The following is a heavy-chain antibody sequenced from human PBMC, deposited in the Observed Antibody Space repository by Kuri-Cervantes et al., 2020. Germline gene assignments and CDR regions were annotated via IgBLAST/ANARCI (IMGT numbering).Heavy chain of an antibody. J-gene: IGHJ5*02. CDR3: VRLAPLREVVTANWFDP. D-gene: IGHD2-21*02. Sequence: GSLRLSCTVSGDSVSSGSYYWSWIRQPPGKGLEWIGYIYYSGSTNYNPSLKSRVTISVDTSKNQFSLKLRSVTAADTAIYYCVRLAPLREVVTANWFDPWGQGSLVTVSS. V-gene: IGHV4-61*01. CDR1: GDSVSSGSYY. CDR2: IYYSGST.